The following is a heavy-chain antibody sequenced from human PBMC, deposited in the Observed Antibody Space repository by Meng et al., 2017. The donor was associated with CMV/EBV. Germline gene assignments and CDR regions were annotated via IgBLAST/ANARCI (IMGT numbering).Heavy chain of an antibody. Sequence: ASVKVSCKASGYTFTDHYFHWVRQAPGQGLEWMGWIHPQSGVTNYAQKFQARVTLTRDTSINTGYMELSRLTSDDTAVYYCARDKNWGPDYWGQGTLVTVS. CDR3: ARDKNWGPDY. CDR2: IHPQSGVT. J-gene: IGHJ4*02. CDR1: GYTFTDHY. V-gene: IGHV1-2*02. D-gene: IGHD7-27*01.